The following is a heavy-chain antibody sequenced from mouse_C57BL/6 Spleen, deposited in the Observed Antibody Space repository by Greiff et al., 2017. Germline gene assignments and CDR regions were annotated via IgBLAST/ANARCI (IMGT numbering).Heavy chain of an antibody. Sequence: QVQLQQPGAELVMPGASVKLSCKASGYTFTSYWMHWVKQRPGQGLEWIGEIDPSDSYTNYNQKFKGKSTLTVDKSSSTAYMQLSSLTSEDSAVYYCARWITTVVAAVGFDYWGQGTTLTVSS. J-gene: IGHJ2*01. CDR3: ARWITTVVAAVGFDY. CDR2: IDPSDSYT. CDR1: GYTFTSYW. D-gene: IGHD1-1*01. V-gene: IGHV1-69*01.